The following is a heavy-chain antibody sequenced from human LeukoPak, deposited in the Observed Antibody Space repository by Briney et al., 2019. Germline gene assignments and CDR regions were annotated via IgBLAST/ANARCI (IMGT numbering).Heavy chain of an antibody. V-gene: IGHV3-23*01. CDR3: TRDLMDYDVSTGLHHYYMDV. CDR1: GFTFSSYA. Sequence: GGSLRLSCAASGFTFSSYAMSWVRQAPGKGLEWVSAISGSGGTTYYADSVKGRFTISRDNSKNTMYLQMNTLRVEDTAVYYCTRDLMDYDVSTGLHHYYMDVWGQGTTVTVSS. D-gene: IGHD3-9*01. J-gene: IGHJ6*02. CDR2: ISGSGGTT.